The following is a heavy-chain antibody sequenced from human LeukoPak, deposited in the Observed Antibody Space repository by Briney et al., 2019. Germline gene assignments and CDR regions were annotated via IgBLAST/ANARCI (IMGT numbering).Heavy chain of an antibody. J-gene: IGHJ4*02. Sequence: PSETLSLTCAVYGGSVSGYYWSWIRQPPGKGLEWIGEINHSGSTNYNPSLKSRVTISVDTSKNQFSLKLSSVTAADTAVYYCARGRGLGYCSSTSCYRGYFDYWGQGTLVTVSS. D-gene: IGHD2-2*02. CDR3: ARGRGLGYCSSTSCYRGYFDY. V-gene: IGHV4-34*01. CDR2: INHSGST. CDR1: GGSVSGYY.